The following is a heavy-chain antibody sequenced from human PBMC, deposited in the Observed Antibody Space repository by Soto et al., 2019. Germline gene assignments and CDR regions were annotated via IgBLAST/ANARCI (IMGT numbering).Heavy chain of an antibody. Sequence: QVQLVESGGGVVQPGRSLRLSCAASGFTFSNSGMHWVRQAPGKGLEWVAVISYDGSNKYYADSVKGRFTISRDNSKNTLYLQMNSPRGEDTAVYCCAKDRYGSGWFPSNWGQGTLVTVSS. V-gene: IGHV3-30*18. CDR3: AKDRYGSGWFPSN. CDR1: GFTFSNSG. CDR2: ISYDGSNK. J-gene: IGHJ4*02. D-gene: IGHD6-19*01.